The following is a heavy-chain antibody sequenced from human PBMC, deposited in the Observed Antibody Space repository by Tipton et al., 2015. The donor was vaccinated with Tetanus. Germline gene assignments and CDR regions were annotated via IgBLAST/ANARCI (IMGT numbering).Heavy chain of an antibody. CDR2: IYTSGST. Sequence: TLSLTCTVSGGSISSYYWSWIRQPAGKGLEWIGRIYTSGSTNYNPSLKSRVTMSVGTSKNQFSLKLSSVTAADTAVYYCAREYSSSWYFYYGMDVWGQGTTVTVSS. CDR1: GGSISSYY. D-gene: IGHD6-13*01. CDR3: AREYSSSWYFYYGMDV. V-gene: IGHV4-4*07. J-gene: IGHJ6*02.